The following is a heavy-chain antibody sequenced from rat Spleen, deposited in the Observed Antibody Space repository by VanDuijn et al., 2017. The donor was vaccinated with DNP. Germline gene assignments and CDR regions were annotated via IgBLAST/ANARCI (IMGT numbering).Heavy chain of an antibody. CDR3: ARWGGDYFDY. CDR1: GFTFSNYA. CDR2: ISYDGGSI. V-gene: IGHV5-22*01. J-gene: IGHJ2*01. Sequence: EVQLVESGGGLVQPGRSLKLSCAASGFTFSNYAMAWVRQAPKKGLEWVATISYDGGSIHYGDSVKGRFTISRDNAKSTLYLQMNSLRSEDMATYYCARWGGDYFDYWGQGVMVTVSS.